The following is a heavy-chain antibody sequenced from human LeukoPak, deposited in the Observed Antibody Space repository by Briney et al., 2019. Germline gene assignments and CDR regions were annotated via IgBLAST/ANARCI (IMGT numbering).Heavy chain of an antibody. CDR2: ISSSSSTV. D-gene: IGHD5-24*01. CDR1: GFTFSNYN. Sequence: GGSLRLSCAASGFTFSNYNMNWVRQAPGKGLEWVSYISSSSSTVYYADSVKGRFTVSRDNAKDSLYLQMNSLRDEDTAMFRCARVGDGYSVNYFDYWGQGTLVTVSS. J-gene: IGHJ4*02. V-gene: IGHV3-48*02. CDR3: ARVGDGYSVNYFDY.